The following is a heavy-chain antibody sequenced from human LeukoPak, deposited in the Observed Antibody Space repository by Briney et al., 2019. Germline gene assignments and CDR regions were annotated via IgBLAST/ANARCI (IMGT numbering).Heavy chain of an antibody. CDR3: AKTSTMIVVVWAFDI. V-gene: IGHV3-23*01. Sequence: QDGESLKISCAASGFTFSSYAMSWVRQAPGKGLEWVSATSGSGGSTYYADSVKGRFTISRDNSKNTLYLQMNSLRAEDTAVYYCAKTSTMIVVVWAFDIWGQGTMVTVSS. CDR1: GFTFSSYA. CDR2: TSGSGGST. D-gene: IGHD3-22*01. J-gene: IGHJ3*02.